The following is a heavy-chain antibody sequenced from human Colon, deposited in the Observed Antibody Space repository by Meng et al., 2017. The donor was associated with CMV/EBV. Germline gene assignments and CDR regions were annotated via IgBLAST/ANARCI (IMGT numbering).Heavy chain of an antibody. CDR2: IRGSGGST. Sequence: SGFTFSSYAMSWVRQAPGKGLEWVAAIRGSGGSTYYADSVKGRFTISSDNSKNTLYLQMNSLRAEDTAVYYCAYFNHYGGNQGREDYWGQGTLVTVSS. D-gene: IGHD4-23*01. CDR1: GFTFSSYA. V-gene: IGHV3-23*01. CDR3: AYFNHYGGNQGREDY. J-gene: IGHJ4*02.